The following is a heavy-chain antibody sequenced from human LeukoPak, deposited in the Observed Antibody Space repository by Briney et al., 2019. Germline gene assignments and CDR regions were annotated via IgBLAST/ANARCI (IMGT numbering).Heavy chain of an antibody. CDR3: ARAKAYCSSTSCINWFDP. CDR2: IIPIFGTA. Sequence: SVKISCKASGGTFSSYAISWVRQAPGQGLEWMGGIIPIFGTANYAQKFQGRVTITADESTSTAYMELSSLRSEDTAVYYCARAKAYCSSTSCINWFDPWGQGTLVTVSS. CDR1: GGTFSSYA. V-gene: IGHV1-69*13. J-gene: IGHJ5*02. D-gene: IGHD2-2*01.